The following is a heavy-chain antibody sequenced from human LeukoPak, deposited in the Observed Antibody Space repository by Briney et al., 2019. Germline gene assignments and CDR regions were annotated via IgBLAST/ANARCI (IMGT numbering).Heavy chain of an antibody. Sequence: GGSLRLSCAASGFTFSNYWMTWVRQTPGKGLEWVANIKQDESEKYYVDSVKGRFTISRDNAKNSLYLQMNSLRAEDTAVYYCARFVVLPAAPGGWFDPWGQGTLVTVSS. CDR1: GFTFSNYW. CDR3: ARFVVLPAAPGGWFDP. V-gene: IGHV3-7*01. CDR2: IKQDESEK. J-gene: IGHJ5*02. D-gene: IGHD2-2*01.